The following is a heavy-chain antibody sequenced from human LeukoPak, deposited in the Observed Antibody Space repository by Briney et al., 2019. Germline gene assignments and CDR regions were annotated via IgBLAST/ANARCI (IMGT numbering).Heavy chain of an antibody. D-gene: IGHD4-11*01. CDR3: VSTVTTSYGMDV. CDR2: IGGSGGST. V-gene: IGHV3-23*01. Sequence: GGSLRLSCAASGFTFSNCAMSWVRQAPGKELEWVSTIGGSGGSTYYADSVKGRLTISGDNSKNTLYLQMNSLRAEDTAIYYCVSTVTTSYGMDVWGQGTTVTVSS. J-gene: IGHJ6*02. CDR1: GFTFSNCA.